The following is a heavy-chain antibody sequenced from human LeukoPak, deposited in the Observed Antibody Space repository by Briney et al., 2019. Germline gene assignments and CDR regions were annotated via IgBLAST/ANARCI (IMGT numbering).Heavy chain of an antibody. D-gene: IGHD2-21*01. J-gene: IGHJ3*02. CDR2: ISGSGGST. Sequence: GGSLRLSCAASGFTFSSYAMSWVRQAPGKGLEWVSGISGSGGSTYYADSVKGRFTISRDNSKNTLNLQMNSLRAEDTAVYYCARDESGDNDAFDIWGQGTMVTVSS. CDR3: ARDESGDNDAFDI. V-gene: IGHV3-23*01. CDR1: GFTFSSYA.